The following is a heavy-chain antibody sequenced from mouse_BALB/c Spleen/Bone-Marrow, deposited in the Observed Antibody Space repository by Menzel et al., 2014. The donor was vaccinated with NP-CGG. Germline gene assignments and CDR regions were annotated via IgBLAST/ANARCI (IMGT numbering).Heavy chain of an antibody. CDR3: ARDKGRVFFDY. Sequence: EVMLVESGGGLVQPGGSLRHSCATSGFAFTDYYMNWVRQPPGKALEWLGFIRNKANGYTTEYSASVKSRFTISRDNSQNILYLQMNTLRADDSATYYCARDKGRVFFDYWGQGTTLTVSS. V-gene: IGHV7-3*02. J-gene: IGHJ2*01. CDR2: IRNKANGYTT. CDR1: GFAFTDYY.